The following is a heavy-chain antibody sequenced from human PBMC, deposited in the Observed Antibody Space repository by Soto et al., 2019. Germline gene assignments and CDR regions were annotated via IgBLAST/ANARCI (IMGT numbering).Heavy chain of an antibody. D-gene: IGHD6-19*01. Sequence: QVQLVESGGGVVQPGRSLRLSCAASGFTFSSYAMHWVRQAPGKGLEWVAVISYDGSKKYYADSVKGRFTISRDNSKNTLYLQMNSLRAEDTAVYYCAREGVDFWGIAVAGTSFDYWGQGTLVTVSS. CDR3: AREGVDFWGIAVAGTSFDY. V-gene: IGHV3-30-3*01. CDR1: GFTFSSYA. J-gene: IGHJ4*02. CDR2: ISYDGSKK.